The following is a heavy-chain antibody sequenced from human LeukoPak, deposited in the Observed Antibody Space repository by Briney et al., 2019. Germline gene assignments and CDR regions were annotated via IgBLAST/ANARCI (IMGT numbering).Heavy chain of an antibody. Sequence: PGGSLRLSCAASGFTFDDYAMHWVRQAPGKGLEWVSGISWNSGSIGYADSVKGRFTISRDNAKNSLYLQMNSLRAEDTALYYCAKDSGTAAAGTFDPWGQGTLVTVSS. CDR1: GFTFDDYA. D-gene: IGHD6-13*01. J-gene: IGHJ5*02. V-gene: IGHV3-9*01. CDR2: ISWNSGSI. CDR3: AKDSGTAAAGTFDP.